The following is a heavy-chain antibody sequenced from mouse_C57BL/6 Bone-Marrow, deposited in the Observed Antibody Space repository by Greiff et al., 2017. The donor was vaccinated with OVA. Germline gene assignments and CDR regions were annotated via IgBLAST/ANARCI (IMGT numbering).Heavy chain of an antibody. D-gene: IGHD2-3*01. CDR2: IWSDGST. J-gene: IGHJ1*03. CDR1: GFSLTSYG. CDR3: ARHRWLLGYFDV. Sequence: QVQLKESGPGLVAPSQSLSITCTVSGFSLTSYGVHWVRQPPGKGLEWLVVIWSDGSTTYNSAPKSSLSISKDNSKSQVFLKMNSLQTDDTAMYYCARHRWLLGYFDVWGTGTTVTVSS. V-gene: IGHV2-6-1*01.